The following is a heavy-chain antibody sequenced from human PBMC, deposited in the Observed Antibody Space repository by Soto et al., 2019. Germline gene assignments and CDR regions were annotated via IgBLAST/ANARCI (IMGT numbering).Heavy chain of an antibody. Sequence: SSTLSLTCTVSGGSVTNSSYYWGWIRQSPGKGLEWIGSVYYRGRSYSKSSVKSRVTISVDTSKNQFSLNFNSVTASDTALYYCVSQRTTVLTQAYFDYWGQGTLVTVSS. V-gene: IGHV4-39*01. D-gene: IGHD4-17*01. CDR2: VYYRGRS. CDR1: GGSVTNSSYY. CDR3: VSQRTTVLTQAYFDY. J-gene: IGHJ4*02.